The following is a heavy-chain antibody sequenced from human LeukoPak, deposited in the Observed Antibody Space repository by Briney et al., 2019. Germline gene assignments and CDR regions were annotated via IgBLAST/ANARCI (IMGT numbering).Heavy chain of an antibody. CDR1: GFTFSSYE. J-gene: IGHJ4*02. D-gene: IGHD1-20*01. CDR2: ISGSGFAI. Sequence: GGSLRLSCAASGFTFSSYEMTWVRQAPGKGLEWLSYISGSGFAIYYADSVKGRFTVFRDNAKNSLYLQMSSLRAEDTAVYYCAREGDVHNWNDGYYFDHWGQGTLVTVSS. CDR3: AREGDVHNWNDGYYFDH. V-gene: IGHV3-48*03.